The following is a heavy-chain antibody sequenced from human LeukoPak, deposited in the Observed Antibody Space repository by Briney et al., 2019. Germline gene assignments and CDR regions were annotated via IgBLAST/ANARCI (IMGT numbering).Heavy chain of an antibody. V-gene: IGHV1-2*06. CDR1: GGTFSSYA. J-gene: IGHJ4*02. D-gene: IGHD2-21*02. Sequence: GASVKVSCKASGGTFSSYAISWVRQAPGQGLEWMGRINPNSGGTNYAQKFQGRVTMTRDTSISTAYMELSRLRSDDTAVYYCARATTAAYCGGDCYSGTDYWGQGTLVTVSS. CDR3: ARATTAAYCGGDCYSGTDY. CDR2: INPNSGGT.